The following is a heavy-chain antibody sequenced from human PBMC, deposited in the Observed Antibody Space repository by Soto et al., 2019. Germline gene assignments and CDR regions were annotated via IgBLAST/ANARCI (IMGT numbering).Heavy chain of an antibody. CDR2: ISYDGSNK. V-gene: IGHV3-30*18. J-gene: IGHJ4*02. CDR1: GFTFSSYG. D-gene: IGHD6-19*01. Sequence: GGSLRLSCAASGFTFSSYGMHWVRQAPGKGLEWVAVISYDGSNKYYADSVKGRFTISRDNSKNTLYLQMNSLRAEDTAVYYCAKGPAVAGTIDYWGQGTLVTVSS. CDR3: AKGPAVAGTIDY.